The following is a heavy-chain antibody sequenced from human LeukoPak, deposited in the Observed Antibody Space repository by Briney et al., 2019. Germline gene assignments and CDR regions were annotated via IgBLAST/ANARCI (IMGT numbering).Heavy chain of an antibody. CDR1: GGSISSYY. CDR3: ARGDRQGDYVPMDAFDI. D-gene: IGHD4-17*01. Sequence: SETLSLTCTVSGGSISSYYWSWIRQPAGKGLEWIGRIYTSGSTNYNPSLKSRVTMSVDTSKNQFSLKLSSVTAADTAVYYCARGDRQGDYVPMDAFDIWGQGTMVTVSS. J-gene: IGHJ3*02. V-gene: IGHV4-4*07. CDR2: IYTSGST.